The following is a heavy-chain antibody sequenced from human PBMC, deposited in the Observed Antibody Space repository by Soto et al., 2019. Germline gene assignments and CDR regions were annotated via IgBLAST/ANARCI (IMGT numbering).Heavy chain of an antibody. Sequence: ASVKVSCKASGYTFTSYAMHWVRQAPGQRLEWMGWINAGNGNTKYSQKFQGRVTITRDTSASTAYMELSSLRSEDTAVYYCARVFGWGAGIAAHYYYYYGMDVWGQGTTVTVSS. CDR3: ARVFGWGAGIAAHYYYYYGMDV. CDR2: INAGNGNT. CDR1: GYTFTSYA. V-gene: IGHV1-3*01. D-gene: IGHD6-6*01. J-gene: IGHJ6*02.